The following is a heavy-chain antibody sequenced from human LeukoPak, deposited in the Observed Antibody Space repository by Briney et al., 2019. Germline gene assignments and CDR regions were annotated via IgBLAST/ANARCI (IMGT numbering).Heavy chain of an antibody. CDR1: GFTFSSYA. CDR3: ARGRDSSGYYLFDD. D-gene: IGHD3-22*01. CDR2: ISYDGSNK. Sequence: GGSLRLSCAASGFTFSSYAMHWVRQAPGKGLEWVAVISYDGSNKYYADSVKGRFTISRDNSKNTLYLQMNSLRAEDTAVYYCARGRDSSGYYLFDDWGQGTLVTVSS. V-gene: IGHV3-30-3*01. J-gene: IGHJ4*02.